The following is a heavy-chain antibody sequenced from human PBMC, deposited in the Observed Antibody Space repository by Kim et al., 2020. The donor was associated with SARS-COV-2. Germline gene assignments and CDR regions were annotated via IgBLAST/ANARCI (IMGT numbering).Heavy chain of an antibody. Sequence: SVKVSCKASGGTFSSYAISWVRQAPGQGLEWMGGIIPIFGTANYAQKFQGRVTITADESTSTAYMELSSLRSEDTAVYYCASYRIAAARGFDYWGQGTLVTVSS. J-gene: IGHJ4*02. D-gene: IGHD6-13*01. CDR1: GGTFSSYA. V-gene: IGHV1-69*13. CDR2: IIPIFGTA. CDR3: ASYRIAAARGFDY.